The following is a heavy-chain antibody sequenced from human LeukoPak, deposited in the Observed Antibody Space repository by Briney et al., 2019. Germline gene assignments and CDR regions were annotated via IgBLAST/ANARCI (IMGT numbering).Heavy chain of an antibody. CDR3: ARDLEIAVAGTEGSFDY. D-gene: IGHD6-19*01. Sequence: ASVKVSCKASGYTFTGYYMHWVRQAPGQGLEWMGWNNPNSGGTNYAQKFQGRVTMTRDTSISTAYMELSRLRSDDTAVYYCARDLEIAVAGTEGSFDYWGQGTLVTVSS. CDR2: NNPNSGGT. J-gene: IGHJ4*02. V-gene: IGHV1-2*02. CDR1: GYTFTGYY.